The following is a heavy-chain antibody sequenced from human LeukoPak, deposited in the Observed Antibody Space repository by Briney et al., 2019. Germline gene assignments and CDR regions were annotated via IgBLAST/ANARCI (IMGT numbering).Heavy chain of an antibody. V-gene: IGHV1-18*01. CDR2: ISAYNGNT. CDR3: ARARGHGTTGTRWFGP. J-gene: IGHJ5*02. CDR1: GYTFTSYG. Sequence: ASVKVSCKASGYTFTSYGISWVRQAPGQGLEWMGWISAYNGNTNYAQKLQGRVTMTTDTSTSTAYMELRSLRSDDTAVYYCARARGHGTTGTRWFGPWGQGTLVTVSS. D-gene: IGHD1-1*01.